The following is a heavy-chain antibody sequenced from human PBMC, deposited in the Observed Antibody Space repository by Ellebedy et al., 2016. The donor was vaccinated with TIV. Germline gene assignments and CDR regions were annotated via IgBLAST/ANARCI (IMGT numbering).Heavy chain of an antibody. CDR3: AREGVTTVTYYYGMDV. CDR1: GYTFSGYY. D-gene: IGHD4-17*01. V-gene: IGHV1-2*02. J-gene: IGHJ6*02. Sequence: AASVTVSCKASGYTFSGYYMHWVRQAPGQGLEWMGWINPNSGGRMYAQKFQGRVTMTGDTAVSTAYMELSRLSPDDTAVYYCAREGVTTVTYYYGMDVWGQGTTVTVSS. CDR2: INPNSGGR.